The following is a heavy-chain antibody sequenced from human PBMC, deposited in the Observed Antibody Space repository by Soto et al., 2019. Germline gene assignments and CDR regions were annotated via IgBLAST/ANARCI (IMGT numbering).Heavy chain of an antibody. CDR2: IIPIFGTA. V-gene: IGHV1-69*01. CDR1: GDTFSSYA. CDR3: ARDGSGYRSRASPMDV. D-gene: IGHD3-22*01. J-gene: IGHJ6*02. Sequence: QVRLVQSGAEVKKPGSSVKVSCKTSGDTFSSYAITWVRQAPGQGLEWMGGIIPIFGTANYAQKFQGRVTITADESTSTAYMELSSLRSADTAVYYCARDGSGYRSRASPMDVWGQGTTVTVSS.